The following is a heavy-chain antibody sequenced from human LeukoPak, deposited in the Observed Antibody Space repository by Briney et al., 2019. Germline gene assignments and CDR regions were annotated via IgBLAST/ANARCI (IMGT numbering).Heavy chain of an antibody. V-gene: IGHV3-7*03. CDR2: IKQDGSEK. Sequence: PGGSLRLSCAASGFTFSSYWMSWVPQAPGKGLKGVANIKQDGSEKYYVDSVKGRFTISRDNGKNSLYLQMNSLRGEDTAVYYCARDQEYSSGWSAFDIWGQGTMVTVSS. J-gene: IGHJ3*02. D-gene: IGHD6-19*01. CDR1: GFTFSSYW. CDR3: ARDQEYSSGWSAFDI.